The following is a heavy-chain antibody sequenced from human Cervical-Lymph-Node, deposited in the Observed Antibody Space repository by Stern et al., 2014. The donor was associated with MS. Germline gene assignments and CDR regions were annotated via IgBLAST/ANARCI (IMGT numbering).Heavy chain of an antibody. CDR1: GGSISSYY. Sequence: QVQLVESGPGLVKPSETLSLTCTVSGGSISSYYWSWIRQPPEKGLEWIGYIYCRGSTNSTPPLKSRVTISVAPPKNQFSLRRSSVTAADTAVYYCARGSLGPFSYYYGMDVWGQGTTVTVSS. D-gene: IGHD3-3*01. CDR3: ARGSLGPFSYYYGMDV. V-gene: IGHV4-59*08. J-gene: IGHJ6*02. CDR2: IYCRGST.